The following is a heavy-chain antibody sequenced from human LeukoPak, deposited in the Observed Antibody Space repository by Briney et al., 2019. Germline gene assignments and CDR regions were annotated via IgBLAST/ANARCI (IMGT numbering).Heavy chain of an antibody. CDR3: TRALGSDY. J-gene: IGHJ4*02. D-gene: IGHD1-26*01. CDR1: GYTFTDYY. Sequence: GASVKVSCKASGYTFTDYYMNWVRQAPGQGLEWMGWINPNSGGTNYAQKFQGRVTMTRDTSITTAYIELNSLRSDDTAMYYCTRALGSDYWGQGTLVTVSS. V-gene: IGHV1-2*02. CDR2: INPNSGGT.